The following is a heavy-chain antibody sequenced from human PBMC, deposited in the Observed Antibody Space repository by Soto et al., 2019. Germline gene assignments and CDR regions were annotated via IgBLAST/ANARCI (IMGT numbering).Heavy chain of an antibody. CDR3: ARRSGDRSGQGTMSFDL. Sequence: QLQLQESGPGLVKPSETLSLTCTVSGGSISSSSYYWGWIRQPPGKGLEWIGSIYYSGSTYYNPSLCSRVTISVDTSKNHFSSKLSSVTAADTAVYYCARRSGDRSGQGTMSFDLWGRGTLVTVSS. D-gene: IGHD3-22*01. V-gene: IGHV4-39*02. CDR1: GGSISSSSYY. CDR2: IYYSGST. J-gene: IGHJ2*01.